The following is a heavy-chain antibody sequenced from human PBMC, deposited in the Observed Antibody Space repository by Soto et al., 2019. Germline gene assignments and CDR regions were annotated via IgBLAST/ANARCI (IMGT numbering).Heavy chain of an antibody. CDR1: GDSVSSNSAA. D-gene: IGHD1-1*01. V-gene: IGHV6-1*01. CDR2: TYYRSRWYN. CDR3: AGTTSHHWLYMDV. J-gene: IGHJ6*03. Sequence: PSQTLSLTCVISGDSVSSNSAAWNWIRLSPSRGLEWLARTYYRSRWYNDYAVSVRSRITVNADTSKNQFSLQLTSVTPEDTAIYYCAGTTSHHWLYMDVWGRGTTVTVSS.